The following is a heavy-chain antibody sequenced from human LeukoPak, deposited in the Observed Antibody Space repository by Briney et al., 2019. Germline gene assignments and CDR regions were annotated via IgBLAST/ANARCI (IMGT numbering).Heavy chain of an antibody. J-gene: IGHJ6*03. CDR2: ISGSGGST. CDR1: GFTVSSYA. Sequence: PGGSLRLSCAASGFTVSSYAMSWVRQAPGKGLEWVSAISGSGGSTYYADSVKGRFTISRDNSKNTLYLQMNSLRAEDTAVYYRAKGSCSSTSCYYYYMDVWGKGTTVTVSS. V-gene: IGHV3-23*01. D-gene: IGHD2-2*01. CDR3: AKGSCSSTSCYYYYMDV.